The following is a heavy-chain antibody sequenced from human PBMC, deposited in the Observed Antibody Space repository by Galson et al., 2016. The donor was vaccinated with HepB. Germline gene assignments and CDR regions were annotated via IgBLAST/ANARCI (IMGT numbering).Heavy chain of an antibody. J-gene: IGHJ4*02. V-gene: IGHV1-24*01. CDR2: FDPEDANT. D-gene: IGHD6-19*01. CDR3: VTYSSGGGGLSDY. CDR1: GHSLTDFS. Sequence: SVKVSCKVSGHSLTDFSIHWVRQPPGKGLEWMGGFDPEDANTIYAQTFQGRVTMTEDTSTDTAYLELTSLRSEDTATYFCVTYSSGGGGLSDYWGQGTLVTVSA.